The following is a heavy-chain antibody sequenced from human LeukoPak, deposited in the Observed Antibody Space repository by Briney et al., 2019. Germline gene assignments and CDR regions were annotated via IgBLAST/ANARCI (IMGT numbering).Heavy chain of an antibody. CDR3: ARSSSWYHYYYYYMDV. Sequence: ASVKVSCKASGYTFTSYDINWVRQATGQGLEWMGWMNPNSGNTGYAQKFQGRVTMTRNTSISTAYMEPSSLRSEDTAVYYCARSSSWYHYYYYYMDVWGKGTTVTVSS. CDR2: MNPNSGNT. J-gene: IGHJ6*03. V-gene: IGHV1-8*01. D-gene: IGHD6-13*01. CDR1: GYTFTSYD.